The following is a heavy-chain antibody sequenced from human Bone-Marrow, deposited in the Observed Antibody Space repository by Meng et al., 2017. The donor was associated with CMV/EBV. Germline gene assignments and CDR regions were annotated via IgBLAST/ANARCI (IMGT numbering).Heavy chain of an antibody. V-gene: IGHV3-53*01. CDR1: GFTFSTYN. D-gene: IGHD3-10*01. CDR3: ARDGSGVGPAFDI. J-gene: IGHJ3*02. Sequence: GESLKISCAASGFTFSTYNMNWVRQAPGKGLEWVSVIYSGGSTYYADSVKGRFTIFRDKSKITLYPQMNSLRAEDTAMYYCARDGSGVGPAFDIWGQGTMVTVSS. CDR2: IYSGGST.